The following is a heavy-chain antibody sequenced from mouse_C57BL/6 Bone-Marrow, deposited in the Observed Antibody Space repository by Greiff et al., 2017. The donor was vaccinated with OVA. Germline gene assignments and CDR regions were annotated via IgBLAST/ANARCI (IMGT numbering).Heavy chain of an antibody. V-gene: IGHV1-20*01. D-gene: IGHD2-1*01. J-gene: IGHJ4*01. Sequence: EVKLQESGPELVKPGDSVKISCKASGYSFTGYFMNWVMQSHGKSLEWIGRINPYNGDTFYNQKFKGKATLTVDKSSSTAHMELRSLTSEDSAVYYCARDGNYYYAMDYWGQGTSVTVSS. CDR1: GYSFTGYF. CDR2: INPYNGDT. CDR3: ARDGNYYYAMDY.